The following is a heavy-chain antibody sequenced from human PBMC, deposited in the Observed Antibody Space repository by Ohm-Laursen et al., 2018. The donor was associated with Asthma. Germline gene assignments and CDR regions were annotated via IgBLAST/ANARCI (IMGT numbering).Heavy chain of an antibody. CDR3: ARATYYHESTGYYFFDY. V-gene: IGHV4-31*03. CDR2: IYYSGGT. D-gene: IGHD3-22*01. Sequence: PSETLSLTCTVSGDSISSGNNYWSWTRQHPEKGLEWIGYIYYSGGTYYNPSLRSRVTMLVDTSTNQFSLNLSSVSAADTAMYYCARATYYHESTGYYFFDYWGQGTLVTVSS. J-gene: IGHJ4*02. CDR1: GDSISSGNNY.